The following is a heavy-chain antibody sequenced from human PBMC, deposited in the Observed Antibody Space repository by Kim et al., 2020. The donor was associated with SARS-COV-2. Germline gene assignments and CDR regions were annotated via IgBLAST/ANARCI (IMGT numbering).Heavy chain of an antibody. Sequence: GGSLRLSCAASGFTFSSYEMNWVRQAPGKGLEWVSYISSSGSTIYYADSVKGRFTISRDNAKNSLYLQMNSLRAEDTAVYYCARVEEYCSGGSCYLDYWGQGTLVTVSS. CDR1: GFTFSSYE. J-gene: IGHJ4*02. V-gene: IGHV3-48*03. CDR3: ARVEEYCSGGSCYLDY. D-gene: IGHD2-15*01. CDR2: ISSSGSTI.